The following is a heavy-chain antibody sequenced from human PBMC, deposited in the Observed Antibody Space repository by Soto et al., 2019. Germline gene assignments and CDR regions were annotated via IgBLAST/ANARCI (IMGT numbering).Heavy chain of an antibody. V-gene: IGHV6-1*01. CDR3: ALGAAAGDDAFDI. J-gene: IGHJ3*02. CDR1: RDSVSRNSAA. D-gene: IGHD6-13*01. CDR2: TYYRSKWYN. Sequence: SPTLSLTCAISRDSVSRNSAAWNWIRQSPSRGLEWLGRTYYRSKWYNDYAVSVKSRITINPDTSKNQFSLQLNSVTPEDTAVYYCALGAAAGDDAFDIWGLGTMVTVSS.